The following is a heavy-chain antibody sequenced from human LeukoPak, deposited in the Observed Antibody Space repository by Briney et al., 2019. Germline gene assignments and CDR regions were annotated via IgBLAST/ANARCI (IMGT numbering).Heavy chain of an antibody. CDR3: AKDGSGSYWAPYYYYYYMDV. CDR1: GFIFSGSA. Sequence: GGSLRLSCAASGFIFSGSAMHWVRQAPGKGLEWVSAISGSTGRTYYADSVKGRFTISKDNSKNTLYLQMNSLRAEDTAVYYRAKDGSGSYWAPYYYYYYMDVWGKGTTVTISS. CDR2: ISGSTGRT. J-gene: IGHJ6*03. V-gene: IGHV3-23*01. D-gene: IGHD3-10*01.